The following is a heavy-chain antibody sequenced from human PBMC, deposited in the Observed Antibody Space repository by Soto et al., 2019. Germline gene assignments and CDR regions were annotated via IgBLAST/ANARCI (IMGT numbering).Heavy chain of an antibody. CDR3: ARGPASIGGAMDS. J-gene: IGHJ4*02. D-gene: IGHD1-26*01. CDR1: GFTFSNYG. V-gene: IGHV3-33*01. CDR2: IWYDGSDK. Sequence: QVHLVESGGGVVQPGRSLRLSCAASGFTFSNYGMHWVRQAPGKGLEWVAVIWYDGSDKYYADSVKGRFTISRDNSKNTLFLQMNSLRAEDTAVYYCARGPASIGGAMDSWGQGTLVTVSS.